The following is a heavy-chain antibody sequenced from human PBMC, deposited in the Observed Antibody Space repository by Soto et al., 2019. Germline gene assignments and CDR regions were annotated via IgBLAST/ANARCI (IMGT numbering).Heavy chain of an antibody. V-gene: IGHV3-30-3*01. CDR1: GFTFSSYA. CDR2: ISYDGSNK. D-gene: IGHD3-10*01. J-gene: IGHJ6*04. CDR3: ARVSVPRDYYYGTDV. Sequence: GGSLRLSCAASGFTFSSYAMHWVRQAPGKGLEWVAVISYDGSNKYYADSVKGRFTISRDNSKNTLYLQMNSLRAEDTAVYYCARVSVPRDYYYGTDVRGKGTTVTVSS.